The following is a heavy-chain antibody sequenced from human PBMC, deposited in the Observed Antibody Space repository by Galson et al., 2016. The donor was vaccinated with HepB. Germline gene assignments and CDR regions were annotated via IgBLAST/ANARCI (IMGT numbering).Heavy chain of an antibody. CDR2: MSGSGEDT. CDR3: AKDLGTRGNYYYYGMDV. Sequence: SLRLSCAASGFTFAGYAMSWVRQAPGKGLEWVSAMSGSGEDTYYADPVLGRFSISRDNFRNTLYLQMNSLRVEDTAVYYCAKDLGTRGNYYYYGMDVWGQGTLVIVSS. CDR1: GFTFAGYA. J-gene: IGHJ6*02. V-gene: IGHV3-23*01. D-gene: IGHD2-15*01.